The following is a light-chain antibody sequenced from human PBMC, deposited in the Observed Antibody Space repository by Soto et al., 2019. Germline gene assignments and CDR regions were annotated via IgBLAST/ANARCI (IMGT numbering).Light chain of an antibody. V-gene: IGKV1-39*02. Sequence: IQLTQSPSFLSASVGDRVTITCRASQRVSTYLNWYQQRPGRAPKLLIYSASTLQSGVPSNFSGGASGTAFTLTISSLQPEDFAVYSCQQYATSSFTFGPGTKVDIK. CDR2: SAS. J-gene: IGKJ3*01. CDR1: QRVSTY. CDR3: QQYATSSFT.